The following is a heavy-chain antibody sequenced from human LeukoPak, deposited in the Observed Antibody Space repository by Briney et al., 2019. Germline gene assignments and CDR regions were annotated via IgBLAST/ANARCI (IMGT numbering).Heavy chain of an antibody. CDR3: ARDYGSGSYYNGIDY. J-gene: IGHJ4*02. CDR1: GFTVSSNH. V-gene: IGHV3-20*04. Sequence: GGSLRLSCAVSGFTVSSNHMSWVRQAPGKGLEWVSGINWNGGSTGYADSVKGRFTISRDNAKNSLYLQMNSLRAEDTALYYCARDYGSGSYYNGIDYWGQGTLVSVSS. D-gene: IGHD3-10*01. CDR2: INWNGGST.